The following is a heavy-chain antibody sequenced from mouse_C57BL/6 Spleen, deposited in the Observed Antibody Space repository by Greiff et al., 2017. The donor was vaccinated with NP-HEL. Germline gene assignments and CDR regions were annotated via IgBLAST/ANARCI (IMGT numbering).Heavy chain of an antibody. J-gene: IGHJ4*01. Sequence: VQLQQSGAELVRPGASVKLSCTASGFNIKDDYMHWVKQRPEQGLEWIGWIDPENGDTEYASKFQGKATITADTSSNTAYLQLSSLTSEDTAVYYWTTGYYGSSLYYAMDYWGQGTSVTVSS. D-gene: IGHD1-1*01. CDR1: GFNIKDDY. CDR2: IDPENGDT. V-gene: IGHV14-4*01. CDR3: TTGYYGSSLYYAMDY.